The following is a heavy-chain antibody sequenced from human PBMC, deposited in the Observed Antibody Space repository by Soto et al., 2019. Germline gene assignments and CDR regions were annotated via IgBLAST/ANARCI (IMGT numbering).Heavy chain of an antibody. CDR2: IHYSGDT. V-gene: IGHV4-39*01. CDR3: ARHDFGLVFDY. CDR1: GGSTRSGAYY. D-gene: IGHD2-21*01. J-gene: IGHJ4*02. Sequence: PSETLSLTCSVSGGSTRSGAYYWAWIRQAPGKGLEWIGSIHYSGDTYYNPSLKSRVTISVDTSKNQFSLKLSSVTAADTAVYYCARHDFGLVFDYWGQGTLVTVAS.